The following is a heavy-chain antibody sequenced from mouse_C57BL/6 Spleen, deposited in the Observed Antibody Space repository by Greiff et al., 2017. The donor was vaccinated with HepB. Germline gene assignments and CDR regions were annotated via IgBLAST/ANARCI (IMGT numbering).Heavy chain of an antibody. CDR3: ARGSSPYYYAMDY. Sequence: QVQLQQPGAELVRPGSSVKLSCKASGYTFTSYWMDWVKQRPGQGLEWIGNIYPSDSETHYNQKFKDKATLTVDKSSSTAYMQLSSLTSEDSAVYYCARGSSPYYYAMDYWGQGTSVTVSS. V-gene: IGHV1-61*01. D-gene: IGHD1-1*01. CDR2: IYPSDSET. J-gene: IGHJ4*01. CDR1: GYTFTSYW.